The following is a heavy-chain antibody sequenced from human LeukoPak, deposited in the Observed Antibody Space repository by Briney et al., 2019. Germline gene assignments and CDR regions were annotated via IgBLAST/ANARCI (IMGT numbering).Heavy chain of an antibody. Sequence: ASVKVSCKASGYTFTSYYMHWVRQAPGQGLEWMGIINPSGGSTSYAQKFQGRVTMTRDTSTSTVYMELSSLRSEDTAVYYCARDGGYCSGGSCPPYFDYWGQGTLVTVSS. CDR2: INPSGGST. V-gene: IGHV1-46*01. CDR3: ARDGGYCSGGSCPPYFDY. D-gene: IGHD2-15*01. J-gene: IGHJ4*02. CDR1: GYTFTSYY.